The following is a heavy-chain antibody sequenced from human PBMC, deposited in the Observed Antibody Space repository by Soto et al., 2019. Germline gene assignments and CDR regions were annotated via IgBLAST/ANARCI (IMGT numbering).Heavy chain of an antibody. Sequence: SETLSLTCTVSGGSVSSGSYYWSWIRQPPGKGLEWIGYIYYSGSTNYNPSLKSRVTISVDTPKNQFSLKLSSVTAADTAVYYCARVSAVAIHFDYWGQGTLVTVSS. J-gene: IGHJ4*02. V-gene: IGHV4-61*01. D-gene: IGHD6-19*01. CDR2: IYYSGST. CDR1: GGSVSSGSYY. CDR3: ARVSAVAIHFDY.